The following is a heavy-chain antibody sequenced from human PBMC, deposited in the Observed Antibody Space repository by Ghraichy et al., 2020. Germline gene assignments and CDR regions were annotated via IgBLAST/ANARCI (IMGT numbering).Heavy chain of an antibody. CDR3: LSYRGFYDSSGDYHTIDY. CDR2: ISTSGNTI. CDR1: GFTFSNFE. D-gene: IGHD3-22*01. V-gene: IGHV3-48*03. Sequence: GGSLRLSCAASGFTFSNFEMNWVRQAPGKGLEWVSHISTSGNTIFYADSVRGRITISRDNAKNSLYLQMNSLRAEDTAVYYCLSYRGFYDSSGDYHTIDYWGQGALVTVSS. J-gene: IGHJ4*02.